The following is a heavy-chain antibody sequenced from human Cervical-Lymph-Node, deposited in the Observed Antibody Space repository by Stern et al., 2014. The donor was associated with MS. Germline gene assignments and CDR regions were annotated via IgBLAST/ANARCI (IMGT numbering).Heavy chain of an antibody. D-gene: IGHD3-10*01. Sequence: QMQLVQSGPGLVKPSETLSLTCTVSGGSISSSSYYWGWIRQPPGKGLEWIGGIYYSGSTYYNPSLKSRVTLSVDTSKTQFSLKLSFVTAADTAVYYCARLWFGELTYWGQGTLVTVSS. V-gene: IGHV4-39*01. CDR2: IYYSGST. CDR1: GGSISSSSYY. J-gene: IGHJ4*02. CDR3: ARLWFGELTY.